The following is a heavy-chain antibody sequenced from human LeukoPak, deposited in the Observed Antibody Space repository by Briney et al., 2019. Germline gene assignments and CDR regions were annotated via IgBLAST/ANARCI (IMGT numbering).Heavy chain of an antibody. Sequence: PSETLSLTCAVYGGSFSGYYWSWIRQPPGKGLEWIGSIYYSGSTYYNPSLKSRVTISVDTSKNQFSLKLSSVTAADTAVYYCARTTIFGVVIISFDYWGQGTLVTVSS. CDR2: IYYSGST. D-gene: IGHD3-3*01. J-gene: IGHJ4*02. CDR3: ARTTIFGVVIISFDY. CDR1: GGSFSGYY. V-gene: IGHV4-34*01.